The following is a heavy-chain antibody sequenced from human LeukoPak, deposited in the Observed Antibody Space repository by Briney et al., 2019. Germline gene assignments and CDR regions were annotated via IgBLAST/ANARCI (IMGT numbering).Heavy chain of an antibody. D-gene: IGHD2-15*01. CDR2: INHNGNVN. CDR1: GFTFSSYW. J-gene: IGHJ4*02. CDR3: ARDLRDIVVVVAAAPFDY. V-gene: IGHV3-7*01. Sequence: PGGSLRLSCAASGFTFSSYWMNWARQAPGKGLEWVASINHNGNVNYYVDSVKGRFTISRDNAKNSLYLQMNSLRAEDTAVYYCARDLRDIVVVVAAAPFDYWGQGTLVTVSS.